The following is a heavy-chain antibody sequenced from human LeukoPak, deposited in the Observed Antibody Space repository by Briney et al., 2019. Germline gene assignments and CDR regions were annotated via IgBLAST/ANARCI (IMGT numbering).Heavy chain of an antibody. Sequence: PSQTLSLTCAVSGGSISSGGYSWSWIRQPPGKGLEWIGYIYHSGSTYYNPSLKSRVTISVDRSKNQFSLKLSSVTAADTAVYYCARVDSSSRYWWFDPWGQGTLVTVSS. V-gene: IGHV4-30-2*01. J-gene: IGHJ5*02. CDR3: ARVDSSSRYWWFDP. CDR1: GGSISSGGYS. D-gene: IGHD6-13*01. CDR2: IYHSGST.